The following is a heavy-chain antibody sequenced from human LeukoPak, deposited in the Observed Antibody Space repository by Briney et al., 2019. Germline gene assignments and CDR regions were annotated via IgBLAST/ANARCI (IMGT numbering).Heavy chain of an antibody. CDR1: GGFISRSSYY. CDR2: IYYSGST. Sequence: SETLSLTCTVSGGFISRSSYYWGWIRQPPGKGLEWIGRIYYSGSTYFNPPLKSRVTIAVDTSKNQFSLKVNSVTAADTAVYYCARHGWARNDVRNWFEPWGQGTLVTVSS. V-gene: IGHV4-39*01. CDR3: ARHGWARNDVRNWFEP. D-gene: IGHD1-1*01. J-gene: IGHJ5*02.